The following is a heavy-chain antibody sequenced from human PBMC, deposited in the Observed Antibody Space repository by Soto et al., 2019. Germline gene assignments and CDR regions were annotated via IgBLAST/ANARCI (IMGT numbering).Heavy chain of an antibody. CDR2: VNPSGGST. J-gene: IGHJ1*01. Sequence: XSVKVSCKASGYIFTAYSMHWVRQAPGQGPEWMGVVNPSGGSTNYAQKFQGTFTMTRDTSTSTVYMDLSSLTSEDTAAYYCAREENCSHVLFYSVYFQRLCHGSLVTVSS. D-gene: IGHD1-26*01. CDR3: AREENCSHVLFYSVYFQR. CDR1: GYIFTAYS. V-gene: IGHV1-46*03.